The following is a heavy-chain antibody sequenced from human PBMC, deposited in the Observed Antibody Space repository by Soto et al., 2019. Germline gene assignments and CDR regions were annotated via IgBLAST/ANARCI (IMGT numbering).Heavy chain of an antibody. Sequence: GGSLRLSCADSGFTFSSYAMSWVRQAPGKGLEWVSAISGSGGSTYYADSVKGRFTISRDNSKNTLYLQMNSLRAEDTAVYYCAKMGSSSWYRYFDYWGQGTLVTVSS. D-gene: IGHD6-13*01. V-gene: IGHV3-23*01. J-gene: IGHJ4*02. CDR2: ISGSGGST. CDR3: AKMGSSSWYRYFDY. CDR1: GFTFSSYA.